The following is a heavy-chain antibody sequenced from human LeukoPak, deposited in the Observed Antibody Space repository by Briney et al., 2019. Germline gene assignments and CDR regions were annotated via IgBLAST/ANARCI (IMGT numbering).Heavy chain of an antibody. CDR1: GGSISSGGYS. J-gene: IGHJ6*02. CDR2: IYYSGST. Sequence: SQTLSLTCTVSGGSISSGGYSWSWIRQHPGKGLEWIGYIYYSGSTYYNPSLKRRVTISVDTSKNQFSLKLSSVTAADTAVYYCARDHIVVVPAAMKDYYYGMDVWGQGTTVTVSS. V-gene: IGHV4-31*03. D-gene: IGHD2-2*01. CDR3: ARDHIVVVPAAMKDYYYGMDV.